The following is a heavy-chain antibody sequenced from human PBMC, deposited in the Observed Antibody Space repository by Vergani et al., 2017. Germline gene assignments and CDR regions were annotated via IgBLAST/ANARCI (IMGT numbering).Heavy chain of an antibody. CDR3: ARVXGIAAAGNLYYYYYYMDV. J-gene: IGHJ6*03. V-gene: IGHV1-69*01. D-gene: IGHD6-13*01. CDR1: GGTFSSYA. Sequence: QVQLVQSGAEVKKPGSSVKVSCKASGGTFSSYAISWVRQAPGQGLEWMGGIIPIFGTANYAQKFQGRVTITADESTSTAYMELSSLRSEDTAVYYCARVXGIAAAGNLYYYYYYMDVWGKGTTVTVSS. CDR2: IIPIFGTA.